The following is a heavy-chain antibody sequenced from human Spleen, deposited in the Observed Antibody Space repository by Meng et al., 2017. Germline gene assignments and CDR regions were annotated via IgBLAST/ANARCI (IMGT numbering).Heavy chain of an antibody. V-gene: IGHV3-7*01. J-gene: IGHJ2*01. D-gene: IGHD3-9*01. CDR1: GSTFSSSW. CDR2: IKQDGSEK. Sequence: GESLKISCAASGSTFSSSWMTWVRQTPGKGLEWVANIKQDGSEKYYVDSVKGRFTISRDKAKHSLFLKRNSRRAEDTAVYYCARDTLVLRYFDWLQPSPGDWYFDLWGRGTLVTVSS. CDR3: ARDTLVLRYFDWLQPSPGDWYFDL.